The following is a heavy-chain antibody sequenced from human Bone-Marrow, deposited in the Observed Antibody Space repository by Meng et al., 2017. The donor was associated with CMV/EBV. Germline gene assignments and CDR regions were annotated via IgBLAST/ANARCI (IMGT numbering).Heavy chain of an antibody. CDR2: IYYNGIT. CDR3: AREGSNSSHDY. J-gene: IGHJ4*02. D-gene: IGHD6-13*01. V-gene: IGHV4-59*01. CDR1: GGSISSYY. Sequence: GSLRLSCTVSGGSISSYYWSWIRQPPGKGLEWIGYIYYNGITSYNPSLKSRVSISVDTSKNHFSLKLSSVTAADTAVYYCAREGSNSSHDYWGQGALVTVSS.